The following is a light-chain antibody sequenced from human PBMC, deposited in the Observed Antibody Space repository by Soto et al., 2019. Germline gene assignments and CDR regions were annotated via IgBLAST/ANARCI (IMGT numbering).Light chain of an antibody. V-gene: IGKV3-15*01. CDR1: QSISSN. Sequence: EIVMTQSPATLSVSPGERATLSCRASQSISSNLAWYQQKLGQAPRLLIYGASTRATGIPARFSGSGSGTELNLTINSLQSEDFAVYYCQQYEKWPPLTFGGGTKVEI. J-gene: IGKJ4*01. CDR2: GAS. CDR3: QQYEKWPPLT.